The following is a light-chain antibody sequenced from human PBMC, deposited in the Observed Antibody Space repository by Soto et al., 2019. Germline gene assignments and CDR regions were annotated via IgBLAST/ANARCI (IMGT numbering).Light chain of an antibody. CDR1: SSNIGSNP. CDR3: ASWDDSLSGVP. Sequence: QSVLTQSPSASGTPGQRVTISCSGSSSNIGSNPVHCYQQLPGSAPKLLIHNNHQRPAGVPDRFSASKSGTSASLAIGGLHSADEADYYCASWDDSLSGVPFGGGTKVTVL. J-gene: IGLJ2*01. V-gene: IGLV1-44*01. CDR2: NNH.